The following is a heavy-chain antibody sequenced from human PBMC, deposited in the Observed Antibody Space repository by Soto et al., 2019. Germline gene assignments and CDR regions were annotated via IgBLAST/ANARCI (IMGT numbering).Heavy chain of an antibody. CDR3: AREIAARLTPFDY. Sequence: SAKVSFKASRYTFTGYYMHWVRQAPGQGLEWMGWINPNSGGTNYAQNFQGRVTMTRDTSISTAYMELSRLRSDDTAVYYCAREIAARLTPFDYWGQGTLVTVSS. V-gene: IGHV1-2*02. CDR1: RYTFTGYY. CDR2: INPNSGGT. D-gene: IGHD6-6*01. J-gene: IGHJ4*02.